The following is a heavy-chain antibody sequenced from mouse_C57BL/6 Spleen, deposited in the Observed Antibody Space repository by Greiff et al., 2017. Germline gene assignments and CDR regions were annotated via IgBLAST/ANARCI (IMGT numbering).Heavy chain of an antibody. Sequence: EVQLQESGPGMVKPSQSLSLTCTVTGYSITSGYDWHWIRHFPGNQLEWMGYISYSGSTNYNPSLKSRISITHDTSKNHFFLKLNSVTTEDTATYYCARDYDYDGAFAYWGQGTLVTVSA. CDR1: GYSITSGYD. V-gene: IGHV3-1*01. J-gene: IGHJ3*01. CDR3: ARDYDYDGAFAY. D-gene: IGHD2-4*01. CDR2: ISYSGST.